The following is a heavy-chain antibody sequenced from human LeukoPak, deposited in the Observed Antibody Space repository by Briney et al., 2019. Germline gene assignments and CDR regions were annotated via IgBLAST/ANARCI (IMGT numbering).Heavy chain of an antibody. CDR1: GYTFTSYA. V-gene: IGHV7-4-1*02. CDR3: ARAISMVRGVIITMFDP. Sequence: ASVKVSCKASGYTFTSYAMHWVRQAPGQRLEWMGWINTNTGNPTYAQGFTGRFVFSLDTSVSTAYLQISSLKAEDTAVYYCARAISMVRGVIITMFDPWGQGTLVTVSS. CDR2: INTNTGNP. J-gene: IGHJ5*02. D-gene: IGHD3-10*01.